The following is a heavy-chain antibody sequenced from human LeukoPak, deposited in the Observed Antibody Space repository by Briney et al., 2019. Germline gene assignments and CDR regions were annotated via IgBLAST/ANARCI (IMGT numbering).Heavy chain of an antibody. CDR1: GGSISSYY. V-gene: IGHV4-4*07. CDR2: IYTSGST. Sequence: SETLSLTCTVSGGSISSYYWSWIRQPAGKGLEWIGRIYTSGSTNYNPSLKSRVTISVDTSKNQFSLKLSSVTAADTAVYYCARGQLLWFGEEDRVDYWGQGTLVTVSS. J-gene: IGHJ4*02. D-gene: IGHD3-10*01. CDR3: ARGQLLWFGEEDRVDY.